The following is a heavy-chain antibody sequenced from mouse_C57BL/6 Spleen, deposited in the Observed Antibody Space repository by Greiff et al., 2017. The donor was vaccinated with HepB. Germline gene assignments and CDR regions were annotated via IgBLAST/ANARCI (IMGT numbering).Heavy chain of an antibody. CDR2: IYPGNSDT. V-gene: IGHV1-5*01. D-gene: IGHD2-5*01. CDR3: TRDGGSYYSNYDAMDY. Sequence: EVQLQQSGTVLARPGASVKMSCKTSGYTFTSYWMHWVKQRPGQGLEWIGAIYPGNSDTSYNQKFKGKAKLTAVTSASTAYMELSSLTNEDSAVYYCTRDGGSYYSNYDAMDYWGQGTSVTVSS. CDR1: GYTFTSYW. J-gene: IGHJ4*01.